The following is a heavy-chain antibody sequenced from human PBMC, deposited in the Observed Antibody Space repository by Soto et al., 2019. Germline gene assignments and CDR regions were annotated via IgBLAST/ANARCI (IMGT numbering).Heavy chain of an antibody. D-gene: IGHD1-26*01. J-gene: IGHJ6*02. V-gene: IGHV3-33*01. CDR3: ASDQVGASDSYGLDV. CDR1: GFTFSNYG. Sequence: QVQLVESGGGVVQPGRSLRLSCAASGFTFSNYGMHWVRQAPGKGLEWVAIIWHDGNNKYYADSVRGRFIISRDNSKNRLYLQMNSLRAEDTAVYYCASDQVGASDSYGLDVWGQGTPVTVSS. CDR2: IWHDGNNK.